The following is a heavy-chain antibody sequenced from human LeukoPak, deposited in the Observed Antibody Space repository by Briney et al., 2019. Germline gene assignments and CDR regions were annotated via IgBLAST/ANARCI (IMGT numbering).Heavy chain of an antibody. D-gene: IGHD4-17*01. CDR3: ARGTWGTGDPY. V-gene: IGHV1-69*05. J-gene: IGHJ4*02. Sequence: ASVKVSCKASGGTFSSYAISWVRQAPGQGLEWMGRIIPIFGTANYAQKFQARVTITTDESTSTAYMELSSLRSEGTAVYYCARGTWGTGDPYWGQGTLVTVSS. CDR2: IIPIFGTA. CDR1: GGTFSSYA.